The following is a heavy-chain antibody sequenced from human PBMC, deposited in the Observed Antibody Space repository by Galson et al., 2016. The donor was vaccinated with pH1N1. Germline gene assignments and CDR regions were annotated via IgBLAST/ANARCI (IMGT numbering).Heavy chain of an antibody. Sequence: SLRLSCAASGFTFGDSVMTWVCQYPGQGLDCISVIKRDGSHRAYVDSVKCRFTITRDNTRKSLYLQMNNVRDDDTAFYLCARVLYRYGNSRKQNWYFDLWGRGTLVSVSS. CDR2: IKRDGSHR. CDR3: ARVLYRYGNSRKQNWYFDL. J-gene: IGHJ2*01. D-gene: IGHD3-16*02. V-gene: IGHV3-20*01. CDR1: GFTFGDSV.